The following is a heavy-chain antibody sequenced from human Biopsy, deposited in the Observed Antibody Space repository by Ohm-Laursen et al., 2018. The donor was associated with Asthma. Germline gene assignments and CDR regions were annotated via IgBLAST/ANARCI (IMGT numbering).Heavy chain of an antibody. CDR3: ARCQVGYSSGWSLLLKKIYYSGMDV. D-gene: IGHD6-19*01. V-gene: IGHV1-69*01. J-gene: IGHJ6*02. Sequence: GSSVKVSCKAPGGTFSNFAISWVRQAPGQGLEWLGGIMTVLGTTNYAQKFQGRVTITVDESTSTAYMEVTSLRSEDTAIYYCARCQVGYSSGWSLLLKKIYYSGMDVWGQGTAVTVSS. CDR1: GGTFSNFA. CDR2: IMTVLGTT.